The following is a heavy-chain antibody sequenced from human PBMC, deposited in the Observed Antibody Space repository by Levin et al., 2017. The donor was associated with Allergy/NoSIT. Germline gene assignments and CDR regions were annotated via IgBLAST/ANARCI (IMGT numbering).Heavy chain of an antibody. CDR1: GFTFDDYA. CDR3: AKGYNWNDLTGMAV. J-gene: IGHJ6*03. CDR2: IGWNSGSI. Sequence: GGSLRLSCAASGFTFDDYAMHWVRQAPGKGLEWVSGIGWNSGSIGYADSVKGRFTISRDNAKNSLYLQMNSLRAADTALYYCAKGYNWNDLTGMAVWGKGPTVTVSS. D-gene: IGHD1-20*01. V-gene: IGHV3-9*01.